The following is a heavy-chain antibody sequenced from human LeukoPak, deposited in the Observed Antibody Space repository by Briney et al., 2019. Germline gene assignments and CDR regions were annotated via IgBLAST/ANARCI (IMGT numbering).Heavy chain of an antibody. CDR2: IYYSGST. Sequence: PSETLSLTCTVSGGSISSSSYYWGWIRQPPGKGLEWIGGIYYSGSTYYNPSLKSRVTISVDTSKNQFSLKLSSVTAADTAVYYCARSYYDFWSGYDVWGQGTLVTVSS. CDR1: GGSISSSSYY. D-gene: IGHD3-3*01. V-gene: IGHV4-39*01. J-gene: IGHJ4*02. CDR3: ARSYYDFWSGYDV.